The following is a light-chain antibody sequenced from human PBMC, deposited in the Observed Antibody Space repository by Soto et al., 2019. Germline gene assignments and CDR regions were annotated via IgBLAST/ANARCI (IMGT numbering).Light chain of an antibody. CDR1: QTISSW. J-gene: IGKJ4*01. V-gene: IGKV1-5*03. CDR3: QQPYSYPLT. CDR2: KAS. Sequence: DIQMTQSPSTLSGSVGDRVTITCRASQTISSWLAWYQQKPGKAPKLLIYKASTLKSGVPSRFSGSGSGTEFTLTISSLQPDDFATYYCQQPYSYPLTFGGGTKV.